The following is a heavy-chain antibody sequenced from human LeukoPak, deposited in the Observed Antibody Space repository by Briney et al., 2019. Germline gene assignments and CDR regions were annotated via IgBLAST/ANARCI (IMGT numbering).Heavy chain of an antibody. Sequence: PGGSLRLSCAASGFTFSSYAMHWVRQAPGKGLEWVAVISYDGSNKYYADSVKGRFTISRDNAKNSLYLQMNSLRAEDTAVYYCARAIGYCRGGSCYGVYWGQGTLVTVSS. CDR3: ARAIGYCRGGSCYGVY. J-gene: IGHJ4*02. V-gene: IGHV3-30-3*01. D-gene: IGHD2-15*01. CDR1: GFTFSSYA. CDR2: ISYDGSNK.